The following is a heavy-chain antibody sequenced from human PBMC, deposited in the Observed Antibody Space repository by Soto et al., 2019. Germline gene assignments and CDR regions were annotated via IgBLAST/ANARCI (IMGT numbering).Heavy chain of an antibody. J-gene: IGHJ4*02. CDR1: GYTFTSYG. CDR2: ISAYNGNT. D-gene: IGHD3-10*01. Sequence: SCKASGYTFTSYGISWVRQAPGQGLEWMGWISAYNGNTNYAQKLQGRVTMTTDTSTSTAYMELRSLRSDGTAVYYCARERSHGSEIDYWGQGTLVTVSS. V-gene: IGHV1-18*04. CDR3: ARERSHGSEIDY.